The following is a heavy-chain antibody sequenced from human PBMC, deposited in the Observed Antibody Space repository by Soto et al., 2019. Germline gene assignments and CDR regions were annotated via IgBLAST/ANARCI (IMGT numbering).Heavy chain of an antibody. D-gene: IGHD3-22*01. Sequence: TSETLCLTCTVAGGSISSGGYYWSWIRQHPEKGLEWIGYIYYSGSTYYNPSLKSRVTISVDTSKNQFSLKLSSVTAADTAVYYCARQRGYYVDYWGQGTLVTVSS. CDR2: IYYSGST. J-gene: IGHJ4*02. V-gene: IGHV4-31*03. CDR1: GGSISSGGYY. CDR3: ARQRGYYVDY.